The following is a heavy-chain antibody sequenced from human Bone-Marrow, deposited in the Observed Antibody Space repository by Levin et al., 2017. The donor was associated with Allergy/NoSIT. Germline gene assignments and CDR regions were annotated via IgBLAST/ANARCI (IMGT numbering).Heavy chain of an antibody. J-gene: IGHJ4*02. CDR3: AGYDTSAYHSPFDY. CDR1: GFIFRNYA. V-gene: IGHV3-23*01. CDR2: ISGSGGNT. Sequence: GGSLRLSCAASGFIFRNYAMNWVRQAPGKGLEWVSQISGSGGNTHYADSVKGRFTFSRDNSKNTLYLQMNSLRVEDTAVYYSAGYDTSAYHSPFDYWGQGTLVTVSS. D-gene: IGHD3-22*01.